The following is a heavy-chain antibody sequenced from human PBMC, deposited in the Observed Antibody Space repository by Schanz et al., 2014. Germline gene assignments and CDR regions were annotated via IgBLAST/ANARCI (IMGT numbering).Heavy chain of an antibody. J-gene: IGHJ6*02. CDR1: GGSISSGGYS. CDR3: YGMDV. CDR2: IFFRGST. V-gene: IGHV4-30-4*07. Sequence: QVQLQESGPGLVKPSQTLSLTCAVSGGSISSGGYSWSWIRQPPGKGLEWIGYIFFRGSTYYNPSLKSRVTISIDTSKTQFSLRLTSVTAADTAVYYCYGMDVWGQGTTVTVSS.